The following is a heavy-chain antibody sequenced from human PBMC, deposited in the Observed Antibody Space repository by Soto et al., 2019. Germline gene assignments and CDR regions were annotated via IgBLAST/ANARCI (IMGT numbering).Heavy chain of an antibody. CDR1: GGSISSSSYY. J-gene: IGHJ4*02. V-gene: IGHV4-39*01. Sequence: SETLSLTCTVSGGSISSSSYYWGWIRQPPGKGLEWIGSIYYSGSTYYNPSLKSRVTISVDTSKNQFSLKLSSVTAADTAVYYCARGYCSGGSCYRYWGQGSQVTSPQ. D-gene: IGHD2-15*01. CDR3: ARGYCSGGSCYRY. CDR2: IYYSGST.